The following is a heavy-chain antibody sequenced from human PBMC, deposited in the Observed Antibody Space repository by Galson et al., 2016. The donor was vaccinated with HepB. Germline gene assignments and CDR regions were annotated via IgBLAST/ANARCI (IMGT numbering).Heavy chain of an antibody. D-gene: IGHD6-13*01. CDR1: GYKFTNYW. V-gene: IGHV5-51*01. J-gene: IGHJ4*02. CDR3: ARSQSSSWYFQGVY. Sequence: QSGAEVKKAGESLKISCKGSGYKFTNYWIAWVRQMPGKGLEWMGIIYPDYSATKYSPAFQGQVTISADKSINTASLHWRNLKAPDTAKYFCARSQSSSWYFQGVYWGQGTLVTVYS. CDR2: IYPDYSAT.